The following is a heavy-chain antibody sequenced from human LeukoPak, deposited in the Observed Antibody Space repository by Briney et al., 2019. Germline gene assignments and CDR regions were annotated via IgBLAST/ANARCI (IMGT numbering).Heavy chain of an antibody. J-gene: IGHJ5*02. D-gene: IGHD3-10*01. V-gene: IGHV3-48*01. CDR2: ISSSSSTI. CDR3: AREATDYYGSGSYYDWFDP. CDR1: GFTFSSYS. Sequence: PGGSLRLSCAASGFTFSSYSMNWVRQAPGKGLEWVSYISSSSSTIYYADSVKGRFTISRDNAKNSLYLQMNSLRAEDTAVYYCAREATDYYGSGSYYDWFDPWGQGTLVTVSS.